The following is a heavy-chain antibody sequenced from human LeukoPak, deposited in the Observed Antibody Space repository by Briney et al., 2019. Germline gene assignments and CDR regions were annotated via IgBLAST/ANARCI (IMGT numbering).Heavy chain of an antibody. J-gene: IGHJ4*02. Sequence: GGSPRLSCVGSGFTFSSYWMSWVRQAPGKGLEWVANIKQDGSEKYYVDSVKGRFTISRDNAKNSLYLQMDSLRAEDTAMYYCARRRGMGSLDYWGQGTLVTASS. CDR2: IKQDGSEK. V-gene: IGHV3-7*03. CDR3: ARRRGMGSLDY. CDR1: GFTFSSYW. D-gene: IGHD2-8*01.